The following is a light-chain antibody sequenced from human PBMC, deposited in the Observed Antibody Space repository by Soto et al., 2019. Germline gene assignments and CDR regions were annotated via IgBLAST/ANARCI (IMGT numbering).Light chain of an antibody. CDR3: SSYTSGSTLYV. CDR1: SSDVGGYNY. V-gene: IGLV2-14*01. J-gene: IGLJ1*01. CDR2: EVS. Sequence: QSALTQPASVSGSPGQSITISCTGTSSDVGGYNYVSWYQQHPGKAPKLIIYEVSNRPSGISNRFSGSKSGITASLTISGLQAEDEADYYCSSYTSGSTLYVFGTGTKVTVL.